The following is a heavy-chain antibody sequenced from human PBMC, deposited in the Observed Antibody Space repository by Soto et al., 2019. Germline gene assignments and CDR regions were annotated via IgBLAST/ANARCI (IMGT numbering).Heavy chain of an antibody. CDR3: AKDPNGDYSYGKFDC. V-gene: IGHV3-23*01. D-gene: IGHD4-17*01. CDR1: GFIFGSYA. Sequence: GGSLRLSCAASGFIFGSYAMSWVRQAPGKGLEWVSGISASGGRAYYADSVRGRFTIFKDNSKNTLYLQMNSLRVEDTALYYCAKDPNGDYSYGKFDCWGQGTLVTVSS. CDR2: ISASGGRA. J-gene: IGHJ4*02.